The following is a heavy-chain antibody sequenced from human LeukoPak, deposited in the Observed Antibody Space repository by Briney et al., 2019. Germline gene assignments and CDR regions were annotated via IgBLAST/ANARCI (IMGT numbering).Heavy chain of an antibody. D-gene: IGHD3-10*01. V-gene: IGHV1-46*01. CDR3: ARGGDREYYYGSGSYSPFDY. CDR2: INPSGGST. J-gene: IGHJ4*02. CDR1: GYTFTSYY. Sequence: ASVKVSCKASGYTFTSYYMHWVRQAPGQGLEWMGIINPSGGSTSYAQKFQGRVTMTRDTSTSTVYMELSSLRSEDTAVYYCARGGDREYYYGSGSYSPFDYWGQGTLVTVSS.